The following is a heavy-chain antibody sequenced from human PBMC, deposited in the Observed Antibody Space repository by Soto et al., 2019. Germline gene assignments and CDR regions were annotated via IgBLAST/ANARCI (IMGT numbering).Heavy chain of an antibody. V-gene: IGHV3-30*18. CDR1: GFTFSSYG. J-gene: IGHJ6*02. CDR2: ISYDGSNK. D-gene: IGHD6-6*01. CDR3: AKNEYSSSSYYYYGMDV. Sequence: GGSLRLSCAASGFTFSSYGMHWVRQAPGKGLEWVAVISYDGSNKYYADSVKGRFTISRDNSKNTLYLQMNSLRAEDTAVYYCAKNEYSSSSYYYYGMDVWGQGTTVTVSS.